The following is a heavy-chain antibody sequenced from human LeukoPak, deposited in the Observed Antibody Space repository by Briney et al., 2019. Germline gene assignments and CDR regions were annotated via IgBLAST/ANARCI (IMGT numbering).Heavy chain of an antibody. D-gene: IGHD3-22*01. CDR1: GITFSNYA. J-gene: IGHJ4*02. CDR2: ISGSAHKI. CDR3: ATHYYDSSGYLSPDY. Sequence: PGGSLRLSCVASGITFSNYAVSWVRQAPEKGLDWVSVISGSAHKIRYADSVKGRFTISRDNSQNTPYLQMNSLRPEDTAVYYCATHYYDSSGYLSPDYWGQGALVTVSS. V-gene: IGHV3-23*01.